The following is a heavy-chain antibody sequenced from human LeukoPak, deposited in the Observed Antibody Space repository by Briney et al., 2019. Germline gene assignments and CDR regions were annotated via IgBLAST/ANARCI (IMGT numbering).Heavy chain of an antibody. J-gene: IGHJ4*02. V-gene: IGHV3-43*02. CDR2: ISADGGST. CDR1: GLNFDDSA. CDR3: AKESGKFDY. Sequence: GGSLRLSCVASGLNFDDSAMHWVRQAPGKGLEWVSLISADGGSTFSADSVKGRFSISRDNSKNSLYLQMNSLRSEDTAMHYCAKESGKFDYWGQGTLVAVSS.